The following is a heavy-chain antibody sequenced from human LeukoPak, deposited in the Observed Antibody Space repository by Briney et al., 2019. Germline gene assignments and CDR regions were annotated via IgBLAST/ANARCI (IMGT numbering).Heavy chain of an antibody. CDR3: ARDFPNYDILTGRGGYGMDV. CDR1: GFTFSSYW. V-gene: IGHV3-74*01. Sequence: GGSLRLSCAASGFTFSSYWMHWVRQAPGKGLVWVSRINSDGSSTSYADSVKGRFTISRDNAKNTLYLQMNSLRAEDTAVYYCARDFPNYDILTGRGGYGMDVWGQGPTVTVSS. J-gene: IGHJ6*02. CDR2: INSDGSST. D-gene: IGHD3-9*01.